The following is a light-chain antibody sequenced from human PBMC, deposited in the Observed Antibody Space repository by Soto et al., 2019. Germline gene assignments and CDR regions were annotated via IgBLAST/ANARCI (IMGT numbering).Light chain of an antibody. CDR3: SSFAGGGNPVL. CDR2: EVT. Sequence: QSALTQPPSASGSLGQSVTMSCTGTSSDVGGYNYVSWHQQHPGKAPKLMIYEVTERPSGVPDRFSGSKSGNTASLTVSGLQAEDEADYYCSSFAGGGNPVLFGGGTKLTVL. CDR1: SSDVGGYNY. V-gene: IGLV2-8*01. J-gene: IGLJ2*01.